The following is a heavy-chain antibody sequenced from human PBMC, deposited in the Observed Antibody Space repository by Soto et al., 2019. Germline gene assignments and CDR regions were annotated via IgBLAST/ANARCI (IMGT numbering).Heavy chain of an antibody. V-gene: IGHV3-53*01. D-gene: IGHD4-17*01. CDR3: ARGTDTVTTDY. Sequence: PGGSLRLSCAASGFSVNAKYMSWVRQAPGKGLEWVSVINSGGDTYYADSVKGRFTISRDNAKNSLYLQMNSLRAEDTAVYYCARGTDTVTTDYWGQGTLVTVSS. CDR1: GFSVNAKY. CDR2: INSGGDT. J-gene: IGHJ4*02.